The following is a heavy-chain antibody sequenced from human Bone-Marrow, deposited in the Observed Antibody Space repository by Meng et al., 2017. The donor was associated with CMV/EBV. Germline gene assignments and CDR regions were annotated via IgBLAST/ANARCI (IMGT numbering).Heavy chain of an antibody. CDR1: GYTFTSYG. CDR3: ETFTYYYDSSGYYYPDYFDY. Sequence: ASVKVSCKASGYTFTSYGISWVRQAPGQGLEWMGWISAYNGNTNYAQKLQGRVTMTTDTSTSTAYMELRSLRSDDTAVYYCETFTYYYDSSGYYYPDYFDYWGQGTLVTVSS. D-gene: IGHD3-22*01. CDR2: ISAYNGNT. J-gene: IGHJ4*02. V-gene: IGHV1-18*01.